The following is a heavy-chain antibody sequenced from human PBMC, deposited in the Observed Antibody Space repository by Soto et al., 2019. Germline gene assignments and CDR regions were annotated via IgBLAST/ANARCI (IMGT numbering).Heavy chain of an antibody. J-gene: IGHJ6*02. D-gene: IGHD3-16*02. Sequence: EVQLLESGGGLVQPGGSLRLSCAASGFTFSRYAMSWVRQAPGKGLEWVSAISGSGGSTYYADSVKGRFTISRDNSKNTLSLQMNSLRAEDTAVYYCAKWEGFMNTFGGVIVKASYGMDVWGQGTTVTVSS. V-gene: IGHV3-23*01. CDR2: ISGSGGST. CDR3: AKWEGFMNTFGGVIVKASYGMDV. CDR1: GFTFSRYA.